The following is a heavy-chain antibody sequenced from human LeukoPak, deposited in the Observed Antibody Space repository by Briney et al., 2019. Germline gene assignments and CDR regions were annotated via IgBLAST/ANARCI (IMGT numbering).Heavy chain of an antibody. CDR3: ARLGSGSYLHRAPYYFDY. J-gene: IGHJ4*02. CDR1: GGSISSSSYY. CDR2: IYYSGST. V-gene: IGHV4-39*01. Sequence: PSETLSPTCTVSGGSISSSSYYWGWIRQPPGKGLEWIGSIYYSGSTYYNPSLKSRVTISVDTSKNQFSLKLSSVTAADTAVYYCARLGSGSYLHRAPYYFDYWGQGTLVTVSS. D-gene: IGHD1-26*01.